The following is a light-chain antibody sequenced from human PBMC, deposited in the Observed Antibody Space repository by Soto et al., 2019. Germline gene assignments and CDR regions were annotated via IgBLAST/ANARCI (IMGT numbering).Light chain of an antibody. CDR2: GAY. V-gene: IGKV1-27*01. CDR3: QKYNSGLIT. J-gene: IGKJ5*01. Sequence: DIQITQSPSTVSASVVDRVTITCRASQVIGNYLAWYQQKPGKVPKLLIYGAYTLQSGVPSRFSGSGSGTDFTLTISSLQPEDVAIYYCQKYNSGLITFGQGTRLEIK. CDR1: QVIGNY.